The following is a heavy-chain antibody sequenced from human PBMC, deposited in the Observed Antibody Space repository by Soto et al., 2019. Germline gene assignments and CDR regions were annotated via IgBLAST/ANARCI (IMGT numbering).Heavy chain of an antibody. CDR3: AGSGGYGDSVLSY. D-gene: IGHD4-17*01. V-gene: IGHV3-23*01. CDR1: GFTFSSYA. CDR2: ISGSGGGT. J-gene: IGHJ4*02. Sequence: PGGSLRLSCAASGFTFSSYAMSWVRQAPGKGLEWVSAISGSGGGTYYADSVKGRFTISRDNSKNTLYLQMNSLRAEDTAVYYCAGSGGYGDSVLSYWGQGTLVTVSS.